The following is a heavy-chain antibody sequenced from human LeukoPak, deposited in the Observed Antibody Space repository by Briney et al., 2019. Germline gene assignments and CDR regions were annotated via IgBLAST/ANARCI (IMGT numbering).Heavy chain of an antibody. CDR2: IDQSGNT. Sequence: SETLSLTCGIYGGSFSSYYWSWIRQSPGKGLEWIGEIDQSGNTNYSPSLKSRVTMSVDTSMNHFSLKLTSVTAADTAVYYCAREGPNYYDSSGSFDYWGQGILVNVSS. J-gene: IGHJ4*02. D-gene: IGHD3-22*01. V-gene: IGHV4-34*01. CDR1: GGSFSSYY. CDR3: AREGPNYYDSSGSFDY.